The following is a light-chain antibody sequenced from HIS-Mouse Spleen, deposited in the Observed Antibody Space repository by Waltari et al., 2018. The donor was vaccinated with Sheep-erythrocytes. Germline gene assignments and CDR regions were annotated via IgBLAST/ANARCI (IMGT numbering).Light chain of an antibody. V-gene: IGKV1-13*02. CDR1: QGISSA. Sequence: AIQLTQSPSSLSASVGDRVTITCRASQGISSALAWYQQKPGKAPKLLIYDASRLESGVPSRFSGSGSRTDFTLTISRLEPEDFAVYYCQQYGSSPWTFGQGTKVEIK. CDR3: QQYGSSPWT. CDR2: DAS. J-gene: IGKJ1*01.